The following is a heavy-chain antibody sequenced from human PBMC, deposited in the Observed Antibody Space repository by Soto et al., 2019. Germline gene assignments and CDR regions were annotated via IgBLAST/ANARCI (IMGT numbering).Heavy chain of an antibody. CDR3: AREGGGYFDY. D-gene: IGHD3-10*01. CDR1: GGSISSYY. V-gene: IGHV4-59*12. J-gene: IGHJ4*02. Sequence: QVQLQESGPGLVKPSETLSLTCTVSGGSISSYYWSWIRQPPGKGLEWIGYIYHSGSTYYNPSLKSRVTISVDRSKNQFSLKLSSVTAADTAVYYCAREGGGYFDYWGQGTLVTVSS. CDR2: IYHSGST.